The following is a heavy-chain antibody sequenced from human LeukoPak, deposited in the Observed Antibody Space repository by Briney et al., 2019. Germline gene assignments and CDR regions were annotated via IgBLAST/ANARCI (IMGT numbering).Heavy chain of an antibody. J-gene: IGHJ6*03. CDR2: LSGSGGSP. CDR1: GFTFSDYA. Sequence: LSGGSLRLSCAASGFTFSDYAMSWVRQAPGKGLEWVATLSGSGGSPYYADSVKGRFTVSRDNSKNTLFLQMNSLRAEDTAVYYCAKPGRYYYYYMDVWGKGTAVTVSS. CDR3: AKPGRYYYYYMDV. V-gene: IGHV3-23*01.